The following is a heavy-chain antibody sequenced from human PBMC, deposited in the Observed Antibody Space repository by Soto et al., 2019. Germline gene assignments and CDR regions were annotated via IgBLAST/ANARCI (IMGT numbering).Heavy chain of an antibody. D-gene: IGHD2-8*01. V-gene: IGHV3-21*01. J-gene: IGHJ4*02. CDR2: ISSSSSYI. Sequence: EVQLVASGGGLVKPGGSLRLSCEGSGFTFSSSTMTWVRQAPGKGLEWVSSISSSSSYIYQPDSLKGRFTISRDNAKKSVFLDVSSLRAEDTAVYYCVRDLGELFAIWGQGTPVSVSS. CDR1: GFTFSSST. CDR3: VRDLGELFAI.